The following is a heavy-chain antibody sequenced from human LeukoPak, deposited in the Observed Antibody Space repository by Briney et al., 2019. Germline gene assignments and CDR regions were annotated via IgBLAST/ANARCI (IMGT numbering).Heavy chain of an antibody. Sequence: SETLSLTCAVSGGSLSPHYWSWIRRPLGKGLEWIGEINHSGSTNYNPSLKSRVTISVDTSKNQFSLKLSSVTAADTAVYYCARGHWFGVDYWGQGTLVTVSS. CDR2: INHSGST. CDR1: GGSLSPHY. CDR3: ARGHWFGVDY. V-gene: IGHV4-34*01. D-gene: IGHD3-10*01. J-gene: IGHJ4*02.